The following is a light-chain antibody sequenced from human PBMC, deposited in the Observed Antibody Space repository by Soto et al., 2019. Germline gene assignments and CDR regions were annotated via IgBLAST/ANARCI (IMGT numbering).Light chain of an antibody. V-gene: IGKV1-27*01. CDR2: TAS. J-gene: IGKJ1*01. CDR3: HQYGASPQT. Sequence: DIQMTQSPSSLSASAGDRVTITCRASQGISNYLAWYQQRPGKVPKLLIYTASTLQSGVPSRFSGSGSGAEFTLTISRLEPEDFAVYYCHQYGASPQTFGQGTKVDIK. CDR1: QGISNY.